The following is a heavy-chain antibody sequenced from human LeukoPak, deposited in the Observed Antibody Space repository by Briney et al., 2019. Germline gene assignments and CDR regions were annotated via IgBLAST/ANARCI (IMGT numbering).Heavy chain of an antibody. V-gene: IGHV3-74*01. CDR1: GFTFSSYW. Sequence: PRGSLRLSCAASGFTFSSYWMHWVRQAPGKGLVWVSRINSDGSSTSYADSVKGRFTISRDNAKNTLYLQMNSLRAEDTAVYYCAIPSVSRYYYGSKYYFDYWGQGTLVTVSS. D-gene: IGHD3-10*01. CDR2: INSDGSST. J-gene: IGHJ4*02. CDR3: AIPSVSRYYYGSKYYFDY.